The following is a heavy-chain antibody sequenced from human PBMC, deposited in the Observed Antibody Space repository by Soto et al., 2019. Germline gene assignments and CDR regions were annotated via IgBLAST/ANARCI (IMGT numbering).Heavy chain of an antibody. D-gene: IGHD5-18*01. CDR1: GFTFSSYS. CDR3: ARGGGFSYGDF. J-gene: IGHJ4*02. Sequence: GSLRLSCAASGFTFSSYSMHWVRQAPGKGLEWVAVISYDGGTTYYGDSVKGRFTVSRDNSNNTLYLHVNSLRTEDTAVYFCARGGGFSYGDFWGQGILVTVSS. V-gene: IGHV3-30*03. CDR2: ISYDGGTT.